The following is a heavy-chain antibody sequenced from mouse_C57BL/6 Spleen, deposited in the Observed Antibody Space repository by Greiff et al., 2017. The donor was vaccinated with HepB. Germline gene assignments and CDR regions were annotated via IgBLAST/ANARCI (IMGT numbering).Heavy chain of an antibody. CDR3: TRSNYGTLDY. J-gene: IGHJ2*01. CDR2: IYPGNSDT. V-gene: IGHV1-5*01. CDR1: GYTFTSYW. D-gene: IGHD1-1*01. Sequence: EVQLQQSGTVLARPGASVKMSCKTSGYTFTSYWMHWVKQRPGQGLEWIGAIYPGNSDTSYNQKFKGKAKLTAVTSASTAYMELGSLTNEDSAVYYCTRSNYGTLDYWGQGTTLTVSS.